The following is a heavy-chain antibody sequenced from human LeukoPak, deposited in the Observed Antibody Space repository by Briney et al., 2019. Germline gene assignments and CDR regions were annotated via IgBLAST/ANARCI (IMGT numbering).Heavy chain of an antibody. CDR1: GFTFSTYA. CDR3: ARGPVVPVATYFFDY. D-gene: IGHD2-2*01. CDR2: ISGSSSDST. J-gene: IGHJ4*02. V-gene: IGHV3-23*01. Sequence: GGSLRLSCSASGFTFSTYAMTWVRQAPGKGLEWVSAISGSSSDSTYYADSVKGRFTVSRDNSKNTLYLQMNSLRAEDTAVYYCARGPVVPVATYFFDYWGQGTLVTVSS.